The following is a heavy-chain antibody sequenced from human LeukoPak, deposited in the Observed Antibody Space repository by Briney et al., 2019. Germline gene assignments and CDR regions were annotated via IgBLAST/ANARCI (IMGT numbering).Heavy chain of an antibody. CDR1: GDSISSYY. CDR3: ARAKQDYDFWSGYHNPFDY. CDR2: IYYSGST. Sequence: SETLSLTCTVSGDSISSYYWSWIRHPPGKGLEWIGYIYYSGSTNYNPSLKSRAIISLDTSKNQFSLKLSSVTAADTAVYYCARAKQDYDFWSGYHNPFDYWGQGTLVTVSS. D-gene: IGHD3-3*01. V-gene: IGHV4-59*12. J-gene: IGHJ4*02.